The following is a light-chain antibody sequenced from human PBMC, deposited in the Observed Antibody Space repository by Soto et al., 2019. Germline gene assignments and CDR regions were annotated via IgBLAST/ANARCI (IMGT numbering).Light chain of an antibody. V-gene: IGLV2-11*01. Sequence: QSALTQPRSVSGSPGQSVTISCTGTSSDVGGYNYVSWYQQHPVKAPKVMIYDVSKRPSGVPDRFSGSKSGNTASLNISGLQAEDEADYYCCSYAGSYTYVFGTGTKLTVL. CDR3: CSYAGSYTYV. J-gene: IGLJ1*01. CDR2: DVS. CDR1: SSDVGGYNY.